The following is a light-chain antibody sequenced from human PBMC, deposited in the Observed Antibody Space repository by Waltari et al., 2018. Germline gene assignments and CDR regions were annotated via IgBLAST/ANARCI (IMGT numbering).Light chain of an antibody. CDR3: QQRTNWPIT. CDR2: HTS. Sequence: EIVLTQSPATLSLSPGERATLSCRASQSFSSYLAWYQQKPGQAPRLLIYHTSNRATGIPARFSGSGSGTDFTLTISSLEPEDFAVYYCQQRTNWPITFGQGTRLEIK. CDR1: QSFSSY. J-gene: IGKJ5*01. V-gene: IGKV3-11*01.